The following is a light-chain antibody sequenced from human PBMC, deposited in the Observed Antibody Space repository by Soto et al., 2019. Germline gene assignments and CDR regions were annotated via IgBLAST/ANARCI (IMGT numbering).Light chain of an antibody. V-gene: IGLV2-14*01. Sequence: QSALTQPASVSGSPGQSITISCTGTSSDVGGNKYVSWYQQYPGKVPKLIIYEVSYRPSGVSNRFSGSKSAYTASLTISGLQAEDEADYYCNSQTTSGIRVFGTGTKLTVL. CDR2: EVS. J-gene: IGLJ1*01. CDR1: SSDVGGNKY. CDR3: NSQTTSGIRV.